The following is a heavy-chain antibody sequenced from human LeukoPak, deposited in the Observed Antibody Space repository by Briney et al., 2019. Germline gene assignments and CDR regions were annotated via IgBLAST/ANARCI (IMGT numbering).Heavy chain of an antibody. CDR2: IIPIFGIA. CDR3: ARVGPMVRGAIRRTDY. Sequence: SVKVSCKASGGTFSSYTISWVRQAPGQGLEWMGRIIPIFGIANYAQKLQGRVTMTTDTSTSTAYMELRSLRSDDTAVYYCARVGPMVRGAIRRTDYWGQGTLVTVSS. J-gene: IGHJ4*02. D-gene: IGHD3-10*01. V-gene: IGHV1-69*02. CDR1: GGTFSSYT.